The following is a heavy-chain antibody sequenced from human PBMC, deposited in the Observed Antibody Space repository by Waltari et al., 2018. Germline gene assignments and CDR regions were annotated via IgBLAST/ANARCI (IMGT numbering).Heavy chain of an antibody. V-gene: IGHV4-38-2*01. CDR2: TYQSWRA. CDR3: ARLSPYTSSGDFFDP. J-gene: IGHJ5*02. CDR1: GFPIGSDYS. Sequence: QVQLQESGPRLVKPSETLSLTCSVSGFPIGSDYSWAWVRQSPGEGLVGSGSTYQSWRADYNPSLKGRVTISVDTSKNQVSLKLTSVTVADSGVYYCARLSPYTSSGDFFDPWGQGALVTVSS. D-gene: IGHD2-21*02.